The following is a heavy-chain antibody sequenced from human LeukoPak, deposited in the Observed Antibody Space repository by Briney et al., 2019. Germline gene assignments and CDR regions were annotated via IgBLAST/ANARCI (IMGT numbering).Heavy chain of an antibody. CDR1: GFTFSSYA. V-gene: IGHV3-23*01. D-gene: IGHD1-7*01. CDR2: ISGSGGST. J-gene: IGHJ6*03. Sequence: GGSLRLSCAASGFTFSSYAMSGVRQAPGKGLEGVSAISGSGGSTYYADSVKGRFTISRDNSKNTLYLQMNSLRAEDTAVYYCAKRRGLELLYYYYMDVWGKGTTVTVSS. CDR3: AKRRGLELLYYYYMDV.